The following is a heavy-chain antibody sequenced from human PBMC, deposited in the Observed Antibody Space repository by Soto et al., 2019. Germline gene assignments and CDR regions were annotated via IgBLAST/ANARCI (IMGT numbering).Heavy chain of an antibody. CDR1: GGTFSSYA. D-gene: IGHD6-13*01. CDR2: IIPIFGTA. CDR3: AREPTGYSSSWYDY. Sequence: ASVKVSCEASGGTFSSYAISWVRQAPGQGLEWMGGIIPIFGTANYAQKFQGRVTITADESTSTAYMELSSLRSEDTAVYYCAREPTGYSSSWYDYWGQGTLVTVSS. J-gene: IGHJ4*02. V-gene: IGHV1-69*13.